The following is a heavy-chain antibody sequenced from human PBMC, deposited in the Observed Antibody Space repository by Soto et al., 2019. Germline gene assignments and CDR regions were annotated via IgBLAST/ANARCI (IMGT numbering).Heavy chain of an antibody. CDR1: GGTFSSYA. CDR3: ARALNRIAVARTRSEYFQH. Sequence: QVQLVQSGAEVKKPGSSVKVSCKASGGTFSSYAISWVRQAPGQGLEWMGGIIPIFGTANYAQKFQGRVTITADESTSTAYMELSSLRSEDTAVYYCARALNRIAVARTRSEYFQHWGQGTLVTVSS. CDR2: IIPIFGTA. D-gene: IGHD6-19*01. V-gene: IGHV1-69*12. J-gene: IGHJ1*01.